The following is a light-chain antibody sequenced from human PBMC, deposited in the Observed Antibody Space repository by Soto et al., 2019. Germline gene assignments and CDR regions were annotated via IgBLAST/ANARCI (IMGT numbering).Light chain of an antibody. CDR2: VAS. CDR1: QNIRTY. J-gene: IGKJ3*01. V-gene: IGKV1-39*01. CDR3: PRAESALRT. Sequence: GGDSVTITYRASQNIRTYLYWYQHKSGEAPKALIFVASTLLRGVPPRFCGSGSGRDITLVIGIRLPDDFATYYCPRAESALRTFAPGTKVDIK.